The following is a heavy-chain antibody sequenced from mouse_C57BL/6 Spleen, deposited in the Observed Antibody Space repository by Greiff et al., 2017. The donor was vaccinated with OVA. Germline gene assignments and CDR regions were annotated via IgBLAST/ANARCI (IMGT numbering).Heavy chain of an antibody. V-gene: IGHV1-53*01. CDR1: GYTFTSYW. Sequence: QVHVKQPGTELVKPGASVKLSCKASGYTFTSYWMHWVKQRPGQGLEWIGNINPSNGGTNYNEKFKSKATLTVDKSSSTAYMQLSSLTSEDSAVYYCARDAYDYWYFDVWGTGTTVTVSS. D-gene: IGHD2-3*01. J-gene: IGHJ1*03. CDR2: INPSNGGT. CDR3: ARDAYDYWYFDV.